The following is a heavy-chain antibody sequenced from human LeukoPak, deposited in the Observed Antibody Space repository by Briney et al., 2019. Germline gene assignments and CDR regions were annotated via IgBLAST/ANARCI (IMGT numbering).Heavy chain of an antibody. CDR1: GFTFSSYS. CDR2: ISTGSSTI. Sequence: GGSLRLSCAASGFTFSSYSMNWVRQAPGKGLEWVSYISTGSSTIYYADSVKGRFTISRDNAKNSLYLEMNSLRDEDTAVYYCARRGRGSYQYFDYWGQGTLVTVPS. V-gene: IGHV3-48*02. CDR3: ARRGRGSYQYFDY. D-gene: IGHD1-26*01. J-gene: IGHJ4*02.